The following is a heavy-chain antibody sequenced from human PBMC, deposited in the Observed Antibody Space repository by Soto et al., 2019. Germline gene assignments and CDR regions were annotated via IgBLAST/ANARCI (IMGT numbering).Heavy chain of an antibody. D-gene: IGHD3-3*01. CDR1: GDSVSSNSAA. CDR2: TYYRSKWYN. Sequence: SQTLSLTCAISGDSVSSNSAAWNWIRQSPSRGLEWLGRTYYRSKWYNDYAVSVKSRITINPDTSKNQFSLQLNSVTPEDTAVYYCARDFTCYDFWSGYYRAYYYGMDVWGQGTTVTVSS. CDR3: ARDFTCYDFWSGYYRAYYYGMDV. V-gene: IGHV6-1*01. J-gene: IGHJ6*02.